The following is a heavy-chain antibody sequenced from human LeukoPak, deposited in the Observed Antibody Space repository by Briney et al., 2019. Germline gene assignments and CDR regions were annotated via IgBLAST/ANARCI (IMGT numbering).Heavy chain of an antibody. J-gene: IGHJ6*02. CDR2: IKQDGSEK. V-gene: IGHV3-7*01. Sequence: GGSLRLSCAASGFTFSSYWMSWVRQAPGKGLEWVANIKQDGSEKYYVDSVKGRFTISRDNAKNSLYMQMNSLRAEDTAVYYCARGKLVRATYYYDGMDVWGQGTTVTVSS. D-gene: IGHD3-10*01. CDR3: ARGKLVRATYYYDGMDV. CDR1: GFTFSSYW.